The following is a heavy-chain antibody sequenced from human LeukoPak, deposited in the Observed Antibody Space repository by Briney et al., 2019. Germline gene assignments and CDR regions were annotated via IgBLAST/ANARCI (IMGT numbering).Heavy chain of an antibody. J-gene: IGHJ4*02. CDR2: ISYDGSNK. V-gene: IGHV3-30*18. D-gene: IGHD3-9*01. CDR1: GFTFSSYG. Sequence: GGSLRLSCAASGFTFSSYGMHWVRQAPGKGLEWVVVISYDGSNKYYADSVKGRFTISRDNSKNTLYLQMNSLRAEDTAVYYCAKPAGWYDILTGYYNSDFDYWGQGTLVTVSS. CDR3: AKPAGWYDILTGYYNSDFDY.